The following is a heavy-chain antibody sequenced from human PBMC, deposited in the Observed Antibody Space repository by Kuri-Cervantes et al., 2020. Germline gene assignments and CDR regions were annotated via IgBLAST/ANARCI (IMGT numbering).Heavy chain of an antibody. D-gene: IGHD2-2*01. CDR3: ARTKYQLLQGVWFDP. CDR1: GGSISSGDYY. Sequence: SETLSLTCTVSGGSISSGDYYWSWIRQPPGKGLEWIGCIYYSGSTYYNPSLKSRVTISVDTSKNQFSLKLSSVTAADTAVYYCARTKYQLLQGVWFDPWGQGTLVTVSS. V-gene: IGHV4-30-4*02. CDR2: IYYSGST. J-gene: IGHJ5*02.